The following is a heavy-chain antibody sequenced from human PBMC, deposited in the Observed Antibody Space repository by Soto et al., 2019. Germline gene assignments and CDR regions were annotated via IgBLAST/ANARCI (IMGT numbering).Heavy chain of an antibody. CDR1: GFTFSSYW. CDR2: IKQDGSEK. D-gene: IGHD3-22*01. CDR3: ARVPYYYDSSGYSYWYFGL. J-gene: IGHJ2*01. V-gene: IGHV3-7*03. Sequence: EVQLVESGGGLVQPGGSLRLSCAASGFTFSSYWMSWVRQAPGKGLEWVANIKQDGSEKYYVDSVKGRFTISRDNAKNSLYLQMNSLRAEDTAVYYCARVPYYYDSSGYSYWYFGLWGRGTLVTVSS.